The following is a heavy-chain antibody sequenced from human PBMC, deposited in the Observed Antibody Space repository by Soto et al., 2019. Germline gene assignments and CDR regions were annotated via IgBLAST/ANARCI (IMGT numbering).Heavy chain of an antibody. J-gene: IGHJ6*03. D-gene: IGHD5-12*01. Sequence: QVQLVQSVVEFKKPGASVKVSCKTSGDSFIVYYLHWVRQAPGQWRAWLGWINPNGGAIKYAQKLRGRVAMTRATSLRTAYLELTSLRSDDTAIYYCARESGGATATLDYYYFYMDVWGKGTTVTVSS. V-gene: IGHV1-2*02. CDR2: INPNGGAI. CDR1: GDSFIVYY. CDR3: ARESGGATATLDYYYFYMDV.